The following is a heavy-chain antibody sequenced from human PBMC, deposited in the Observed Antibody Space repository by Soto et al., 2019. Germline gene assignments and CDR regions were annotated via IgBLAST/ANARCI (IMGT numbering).Heavy chain of an antibody. Sequence: ASVKVSCKASGGTFSSYAISWVRQAPGQGLEWMGGIIPIFGTANYAQKFQGRVTITADESTSTAYMELSSLRSEDTAVYYCARAWFVPHRGYFDYWGQGTLVTVSS. CDR3: ARAWFVPHRGYFDY. D-gene: IGHD5-12*01. CDR1: GGTFSSYA. J-gene: IGHJ4*02. V-gene: IGHV1-69*13. CDR2: IIPIFGTA.